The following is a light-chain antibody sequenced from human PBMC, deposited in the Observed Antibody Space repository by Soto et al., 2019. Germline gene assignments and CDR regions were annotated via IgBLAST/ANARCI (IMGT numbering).Light chain of an antibody. V-gene: IGLV1-40*01. Sequence: QSVLTQPPSVSGAPGQRVIISCTGSSSNIGADYDAHWYQHLPGTAPKLLIYGNSNRPSGVPDRFSASKSGTSASLAITGLQAEDEGDYYCQSYDSSLSAVVFGGGTKLTVL. J-gene: IGLJ2*01. CDR1: SSNIGADYD. CDR3: QSYDSSLSAVV. CDR2: GNS.